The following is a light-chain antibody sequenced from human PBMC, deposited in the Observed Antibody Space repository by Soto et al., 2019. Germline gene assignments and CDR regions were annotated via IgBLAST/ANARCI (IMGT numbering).Light chain of an antibody. J-gene: IGLJ1*01. Sequence: QSVLAQPASVSGSPGQSITISCAGTSSDVGGYKYVSWYQQYPGKAPKLIIYDVTNRPSGVSHRFSGSKSGNTASLTISGLQAEDEAAYYCNSYATGSTYVFGTGTKVTVL. CDR3: NSYATGSTYV. CDR2: DVT. CDR1: SSDVGGYKY. V-gene: IGLV2-14*01.